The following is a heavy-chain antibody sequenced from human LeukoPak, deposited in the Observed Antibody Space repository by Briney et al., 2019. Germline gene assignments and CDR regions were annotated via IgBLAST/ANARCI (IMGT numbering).Heavy chain of an antibody. CDR1: GFAFGDNW. Sequence: GGSLRLSCAASGFAFGDNWMHWVRQAPGKGLVWVSRMNSDGRSTYYADSVKGRFTISRDNAKNTLYLQMSSLRAEDTAVYYCATRVSTSRSFDYWGQGTLVTVSS. V-gene: IGHV3-74*01. CDR3: ATRVSTSRSFDY. J-gene: IGHJ4*02. CDR2: MNSDGRST.